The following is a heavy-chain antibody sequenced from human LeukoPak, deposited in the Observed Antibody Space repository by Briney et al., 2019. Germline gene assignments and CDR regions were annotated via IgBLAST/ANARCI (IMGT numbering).Heavy chain of an antibody. CDR3: ARSYSSSSSMGS. Sequence: PSETLSLTCAVYGGSISSYYWSWIRQPPGKGLEWIGYIYYSGSTNYNPSLKSRVTISVDTSKNQFSLKLSSVTAADTAVYYCARSYSSSSSMGSWGQGTLVTVSS. CDR2: IYYSGST. V-gene: IGHV4-59*01. J-gene: IGHJ5*02. D-gene: IGHD6-6*01. CDR1: GGSISSYY.